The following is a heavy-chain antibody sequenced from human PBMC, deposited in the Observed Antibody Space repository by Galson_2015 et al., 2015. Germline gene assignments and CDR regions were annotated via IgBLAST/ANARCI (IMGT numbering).Heavy chain of an antibody. CDR3: ARAGALHESNEEDY. Sequence: SVKVSCKASGYTFTSYAMNWVRQAPGQGLEWMGWINTNTGNPTYAQGFTGRFIFSLDTSASTAYLQISSLKAEDTAVYYCARAGALHESNEEDYWGQGTLVTVSS. V-gene: IGHV7-4-1*02. J-gene: IGHJ4*02. CDR2: INTNTGNP. D-gene: IGHD3-10*01. CDR1: GYTFTSYA.